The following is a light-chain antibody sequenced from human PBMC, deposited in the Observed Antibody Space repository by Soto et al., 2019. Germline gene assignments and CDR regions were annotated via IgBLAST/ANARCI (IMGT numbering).Light chain of an antibody. CDR2: EVS. V-gene: IGLV2-14*01. CDR1: SRDVGAYNY. Sequence: QSALTQPASVSGSPGQSITISCTGTSRDVGAYNYVSWYQHHPGKAPKVMIYEVSSRPSGVSYRFSGSKSGNTASLTISGLQAEDEADYYCSSYTSSSTLLIFGTGTKLTVL. CDR3: SSYTSSSTLLI. J-gene: IGLJ1*01.